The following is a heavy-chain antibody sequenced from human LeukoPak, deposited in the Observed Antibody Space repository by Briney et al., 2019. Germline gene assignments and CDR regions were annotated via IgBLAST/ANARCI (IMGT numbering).Heavy chain of an antibody. J-gene: IGHJ3*02. V-gene: IGHV4-30-2*01. CDR2: IYHSGST. CDR3: ARDHSGTRPPLDI. Sequence: SQTLSLTCTVSGGSISSGGYYWSWIRQPPGKGLEWIGYIYHSGSTYYNPSLKSRVTISVDRSKNQFSLKLSSVTAADTAVYYCARDHSGTRPPLDIWGQGTMVTVSS. CDR1: GGSISSGGYY. D-gene: IGHD1-26*01.